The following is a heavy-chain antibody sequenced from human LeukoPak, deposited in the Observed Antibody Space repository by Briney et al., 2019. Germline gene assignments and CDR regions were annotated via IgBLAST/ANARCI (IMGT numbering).Heavy chain of an antibody. Sequence: GGSLRLSCAASGFTFSSSWMTWVRQAPGKGLEWLANIKGDGSDKNYVDSVKGRFTISRDNAKNSLFPQMSSLRGEDTALYYCATEHWGPNSWGQGTLVTVSS. D-gene: IGHD3-16*01. CDR1: GFTFSSSW. V-gene: IGHV3-7*01. CDR3: ATEHWGPNS. J-gene: IGHJ4*02. CDR2: IKGDGSDK.